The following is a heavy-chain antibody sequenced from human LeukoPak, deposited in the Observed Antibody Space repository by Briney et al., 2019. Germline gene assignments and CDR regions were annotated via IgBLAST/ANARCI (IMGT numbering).Heavy chain of an antibody. CDR1: GYTFTSYG. V-gene: IGHV7-4-1*02. Sequence: GASVKVSCKASGYTFTSYGISWVRQAPGQGLEWMGWINTNTGNPTYAQGFTGRFVFSLDTSVSTAYLQISSLKAEDTAVYYCARDRKGRIVVVPAAQPSYNWFDPWGQGTLVTVSS. CDR3: ARDRKGRIVVVPAAQPSYNWFDP. D-gene: IGHD2-2*01. CDR2: INTNTGNP. J-gene: IGHJ5*02.